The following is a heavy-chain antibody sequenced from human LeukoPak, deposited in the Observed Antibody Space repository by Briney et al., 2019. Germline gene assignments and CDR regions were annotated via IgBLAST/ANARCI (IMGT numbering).Heavy chain of an antibody. Sequence: SQTLSLTCTVSGGSISSGSYYCSWIRQPPGKGLEGIGEINHSGSTNYNPSLKSRVTISVDTSKNQFSLKLSSVTAADTAVYYCARQRSQYSSGWQYFQHWGLGTLVTVSS. J-gene: IGHJ1*01. D-gene: IGHD6-19*01. CDR3: ARQRSQYSSGWQYFQH. CDR2: INHSGST. V-gene: IGHV4-39*07. CDR1: GGSISSGSYY.